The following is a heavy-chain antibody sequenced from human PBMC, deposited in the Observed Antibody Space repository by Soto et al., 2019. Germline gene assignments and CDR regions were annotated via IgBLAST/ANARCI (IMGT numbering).Heavy chain of an antibody. J-gene: IGHJ4*02. CDR1: GYTFTSYG. CDR3: ARKRVYCSGGSCIRTFDY. D-gene: IGHD2-15*01. CDR2: ISAYNGNT. V-gene: IGHV1-18*01. Sequence: ASVKVSCKASGYTFTSYGISWVRQAPGQGLEWMGWISAYNGNTNYAQKLQGRVTMTTDTSTSTAYMELRSLRSDDTAVYYCARKRVYCSGGSCIRTFDYWGQGTLVTVSS.